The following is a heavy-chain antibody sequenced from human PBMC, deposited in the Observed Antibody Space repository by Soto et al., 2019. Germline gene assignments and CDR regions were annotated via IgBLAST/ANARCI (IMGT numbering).Heavy chain of an antibody. CDR1: GGSISSYY. V-gene: IGHV4-59*01. J-gene: IGHJ6*01. CDR2: IYYSGST. D-gene: IGHD3-10*01. CDR3: ARDSGGYYYYYGMDV. Sequence: SETLSLTCTVSGGSISSYYWSWIRQPPGKGLEWIGYIYYSGSTNYNPSLKSRVTISVDTSKNQYSLKLSSVTAADTDVYYCARDSGGYYYYYGMDVWGEASKVIVSS.